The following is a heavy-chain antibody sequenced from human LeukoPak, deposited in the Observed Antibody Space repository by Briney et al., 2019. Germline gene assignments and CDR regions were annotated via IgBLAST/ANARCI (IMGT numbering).Heavy chain of an antibody. V-gene: IGHV3-23*01. CDR1: GFIFNSYA. D-gene: IGHD3/OR15-3a*01. CDR2: ISSDGVNT. CDR3: AKSDHGFWTGYKR. Sequence: PGGSLRLSCAASGFIFNSYAMSWVRQAPGKGLEWVSAISSDGVNTFYADSVKGRFTISRDNSKNTLFLQMNSLRAEDTAVYYCAKSDHGFWTGYKRWGQGTLVTVSS. J-gene: IGHJ4*02.